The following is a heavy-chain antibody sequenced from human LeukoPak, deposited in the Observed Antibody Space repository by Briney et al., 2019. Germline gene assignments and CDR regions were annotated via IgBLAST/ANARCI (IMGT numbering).Heavy chain of an antibody. CDR3: ARAEYDILTGYYQDY. CDR1: GGSISSYY. D-gene: IGHD3-9*01. J-gene: IGHJ4*02. Sequence: PSETLSLTCTVSGGSISSYYWSWIRQPPGKGLEWIGYIHYSGSTNYNPSLKSRVTISVDTSKNQFSLKLSSVTAADTAVYYCARAEYDILTGYYQDYWGQGTLVTVSS. V-gene: IGHV4-59*01. CDR2: IHYSGST.